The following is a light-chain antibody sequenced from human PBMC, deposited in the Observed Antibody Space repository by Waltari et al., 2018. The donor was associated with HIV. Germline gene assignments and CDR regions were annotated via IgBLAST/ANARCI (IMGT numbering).Light chain of an antibody. J-gene: IGLJ1*01. Sequence: SFVLTQPPSVSVAPGQTATITCGGNTIGRRSVHWYQQKPGQAPVLVIYYNDDRPSGFPERVSGSKAGNTATLAITRVEVGDEADYYGRVWESDSDHYVFGTGTEVTVL. CDR2: YND. CDR3: RVWESDSDHYV. V-gene: IGLV3-21*01. CDR1: TIGRRS.